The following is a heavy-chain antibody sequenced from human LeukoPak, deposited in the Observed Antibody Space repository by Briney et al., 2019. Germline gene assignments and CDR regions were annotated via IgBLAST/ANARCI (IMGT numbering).Heavy chain of an antibody. CDR2: ISSSSSTI. J-gene: IGHJ4*02. CDR1: GFTFSSYS. Sequence: GGSLRLSCAASGFTFSSYSMNWVRQAPGKGLEWVSYISSSSSTIYYADSVKSRFTISRDNAKNSLYLQMNSLRAEDTAVYYCARGGYSNDYWGQGTLVTVSS. V-gene: IGHV3-48*01. CDR3: ARGGYSNDY. D-gene: IGHD4-11*01.